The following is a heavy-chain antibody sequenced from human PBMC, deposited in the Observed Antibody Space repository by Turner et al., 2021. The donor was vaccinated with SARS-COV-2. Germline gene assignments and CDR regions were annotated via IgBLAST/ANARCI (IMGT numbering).Heavy chain of an antibody. V-gene: IGHV3-53*01. J-gene: IGHJ4*02. Sequence: EVQLVESGGSLIQPGGSLRLSCAASGFTVSSNYMSWVRQASGKGLEWVSVIYSGGSTFYADSLKGRFTISRDNSKNTLYLQMNSLRAEDTAFYYCARDLGGLRFDYWGQGTLVTVSS. D-gene: IGHD2-15*01. CDR3: ARDLGGLRFDY. CDR2: IYSGGST. CDR1: GFTVSSNY.